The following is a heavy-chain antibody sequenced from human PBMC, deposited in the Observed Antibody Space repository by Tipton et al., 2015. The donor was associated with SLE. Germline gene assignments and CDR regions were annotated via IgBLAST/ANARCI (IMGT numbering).Heavy chain of an antibody. V-gene: IGHV4-38-2*01. J-gene: IGHJ3*02. CDR3: ARQQRRAFDI. Sequence: TLSLTCVVSGYSISSGYYWGWIRQPPGKGLEWIGSIYYSGSTYYNPSLKSRVTISVDTSKNQFSLKLSSVTAADTAVYYCARQQRRAFDIWGQGTMVTVSS. D-gene: IGHD5-18*01. CDR2: IYYSGST. CDR1: GYSISSGYY.